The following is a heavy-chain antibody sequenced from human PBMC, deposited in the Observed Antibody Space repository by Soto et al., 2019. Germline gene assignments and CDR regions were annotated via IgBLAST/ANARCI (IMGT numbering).Heavy chain of an antibody. V-gene: IGHV4-59*01. CDR1: GGSISYYY. D-gene: IGHD5-12*01. J-gene: IGHJ4*02. CDR3: VRGGYVHAFDY. Sequence: SETLSLTCTVSGGSISYYYWGWIRQPPGKGLEWIGRIYYSGNTHYNPSLKSRVTISVDTSMNQFSLNLDSVSAVDSAVYYCVRGGYVHAFDYWGQGALVTVSS. CDR2: IYYSGNT.